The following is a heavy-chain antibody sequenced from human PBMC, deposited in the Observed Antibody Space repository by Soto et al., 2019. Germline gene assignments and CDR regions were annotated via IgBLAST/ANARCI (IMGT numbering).Heavy chain of an antibody. Sequence: LSLTCTVSGGSISSSSYYWGWIRQPPGKGLEWIGSIYYSGSTYYNPSLKSRVAISVDTSKNQFSLKLSSVTAADTAVYYCARAISSRTQLDYWGQGTLVTVSS. CDR2: IYYSGST. J-gene: IGHJ4*02. V-gene: IGHV4-39*01. D-gene: IGHD6-13*01. CDR3: ARAISSRTQLDY. CDR1: GGSISSSSYY.